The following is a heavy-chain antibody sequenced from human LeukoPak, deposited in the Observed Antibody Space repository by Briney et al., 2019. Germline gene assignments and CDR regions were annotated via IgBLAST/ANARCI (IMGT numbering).Heavy chain of an antibody. Sequence: GGSLRLSCAASGFTFSSHWMSWVRQAPGRGLEWVANIKQDGSEKYHVDSVKGRFTISRDNSKNTLYLQMNSLRAEDTAVYYCAKGRYSGSYYNSAFDIWGQGTKVTVSS. V-gene: IGHV3-7*03. CDR2: IKQDGSEK. CDR3: AKGRYSGSYYNSAFDI. D-gene: IGHD1-26*01. J-gene: IGHJ3*02. CDR1: GFTFSSHW.